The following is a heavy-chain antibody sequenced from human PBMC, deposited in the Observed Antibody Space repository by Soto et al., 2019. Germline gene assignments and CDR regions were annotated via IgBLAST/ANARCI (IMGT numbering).Heavy chain of an antibody. CDR1: GFTFSSYD. Sequence: QVQLVESGGGVVQPGRSLRLSCAASGFTFSSYDMHWVRQAPGKGLEWVAVISYDGSNKYYADSVKGRFTISRDNYKNTMYLQKNSLRAEDTAVYYCVPTVTYWFGSGTYYNEMGRPKVDSWGQGTRVTVSS. D-gene: IGHD3-10*01. J-gene: IGHJ4*02. V-gene: IGHV3-30*03. CDR2: ISYDGSNK. CDR3: VPTVTYWFGSGTYYNEMGRPKVDS.